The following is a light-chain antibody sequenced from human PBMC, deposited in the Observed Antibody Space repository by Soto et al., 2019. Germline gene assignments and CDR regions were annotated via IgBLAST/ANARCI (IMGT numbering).Light chain of an antibody. Sequence: IQMTQSPSSLSASVGDSVTVTCRASQSINIYLNWYQQKPGKAPTLLIYGASSLQSGVPSRFTGGGSRTDFILTISSHQPADFATSYCQQSYRSPYNFGQGTQLEIK. J-gene: IGKJ2*01. CDR3: QQSYRSPYN. CDR1: QSINIY. CDR2: GAS. V-gene: IGKV1-39*01.